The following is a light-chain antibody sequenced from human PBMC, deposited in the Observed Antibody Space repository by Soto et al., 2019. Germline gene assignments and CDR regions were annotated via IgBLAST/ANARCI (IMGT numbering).Light chain of an antibody. CDR2: GNS. CDR1: SSNIGAGYD. J-gene: IGLJ1*01. CDR3: SSYTVSVAPYV. V-gene: IGLV1-40*01. Sequence: QSVLTQPPSVSGAPGQRVTISCTGSSSNIGAGYDVHWYQQLPGTAPKLLIYGNSNRPSGVPDRFSGSKSGTSASLAITGLQAEDEADYYCSSYTVSVAPYVFGTGTKLTVL.